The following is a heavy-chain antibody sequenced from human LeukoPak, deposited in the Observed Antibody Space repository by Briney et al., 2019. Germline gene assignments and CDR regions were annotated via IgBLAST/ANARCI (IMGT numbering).Heavy chain of an antibody. CDR1: GYPIGLDYY. D-gene: IGHD5-24*01. Sequence: SETLSLTCKVSGYPIGLDYYWVWIRQAPGRGLQWIGGFHRGRIQYNSALKSRVTISIDSSKNQFSLRMWPVTAADTAFYFCARAPSSYESGNGYPNLGWLDPWGQGALVTLSS. CDR2: FHRGRI. J-gene: IGHJ5*02. CDR3: ARAPSSYESGNGYPNLGWLDP. V-gene: IGHV4-38-2*02.